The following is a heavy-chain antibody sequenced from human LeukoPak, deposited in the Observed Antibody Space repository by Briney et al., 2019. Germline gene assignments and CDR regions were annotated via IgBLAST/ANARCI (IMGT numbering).Heavy chain of an antibody. CDR3: AAPDYDILTGYSVDFDY. CDR1: GFTFSSYA. J-gene: IGHJ4*02. D-gene: IGHD3-9*01. V-gene: IGHV3-23*01. Sequence: GGSLRLSCAASGFTFSSYAMSWVRQAPGKGLEWVSAISGSGGSTYYADSVKGRFTISRDNSKNTLYLQMNSLRAEDTAVYYCAAPDYDILTGYSVDFDYWGQGALVTVSS. CDR2: ISGSGGST.